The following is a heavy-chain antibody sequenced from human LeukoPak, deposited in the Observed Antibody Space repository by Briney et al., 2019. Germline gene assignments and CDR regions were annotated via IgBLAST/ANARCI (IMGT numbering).Heavy chain of an antibody. J-gene: IGHJ4*02. CDR1: GFTFSSYA. Sequence: GGSLRLSCAPSGFTFSSYAMSWVRQAPGKGLEWVAFVRYDGSNKYYADSVKGRLTISRDNSKNTLYLQMNSLRAEDTAVYYCAKDRGVSSGFDYWGQGTLVTVSS. CDR2: VRYDGSNK. V-gene: IGHV3-30*02. CDR3: AKDRGVSSGFDY. D-gene: IGHD6-25*01.